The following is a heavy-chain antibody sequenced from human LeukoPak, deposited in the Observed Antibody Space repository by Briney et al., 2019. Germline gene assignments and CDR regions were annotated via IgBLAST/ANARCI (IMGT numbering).Heavy chain of an antibody. CDR3: ARDLHSGAYTFDY. V-gene: IGHV3-48*02. Sequence: GESLRLSCAASGFAFSSFSMNWVRQAPGKGLEWVSYISGDSSTIYYADSVKGRFTISRDSAKNSLYLQMSSLRDEDTAVYYCARDLHSGAYTFDYWGQGTLVTVSS. D-gene: IGHD1-26*01. CDR2: ISGDSSTI. J-gene: IGHJ4*02. CDR1: GFAFSSFS.